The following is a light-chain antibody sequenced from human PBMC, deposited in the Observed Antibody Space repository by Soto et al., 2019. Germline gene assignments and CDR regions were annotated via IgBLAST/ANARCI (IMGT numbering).Light chain of an antibody. CDR1: SSDIGDYNY. CDR2: EVS. Sequence: QSVLTQPPSASGSPGQSVTISCTGTSSDIGDYNYVSWYQQHPCKVPKLMIYEVSKRPSGVPDRFSGSKSGNTASLTVSGLQAEDEADYYCSSYGGSDNLVFGGGTKLTVL. J-gene: IGLJ2*01. CDR3: SSYGGSDNLV. V-gene: IGLV2-8*01.